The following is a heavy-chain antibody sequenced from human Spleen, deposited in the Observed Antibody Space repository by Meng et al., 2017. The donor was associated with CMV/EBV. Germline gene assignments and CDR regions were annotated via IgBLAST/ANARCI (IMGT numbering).Heavy chain of an antibody. CDR1: GFTFSSYT. CDR2: LTGSSGYI. D-gene: IGHD2-2*01. CDR3: ARRGYCSSTSCYLGYYYGMDV. J-gene: IGHJ6*02. V-gene: IGHV3-21*04. Sequence: GGSLRLSCAASGFTFSSYTMNWVRQAPGKGLEWVSSLTGSSGYISYADSVKGRFTISRDNAKNSLYLQMNSLRAEDTALYYCARRGYCSSTSCYLGYYYGMDVWGQGTTVTVSS.